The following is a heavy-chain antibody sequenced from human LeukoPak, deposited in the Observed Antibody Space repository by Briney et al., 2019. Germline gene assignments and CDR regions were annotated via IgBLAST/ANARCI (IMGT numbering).Heavy chain of an antibody. V-gene: IGHV3-21*01. J-gene: IGHJ2*01. D-gene: IGHD1-1*01. CDR2: ISSSTTDI. Sequence: GGSLRLSCAASGFIFSRYSMNWVRQAPGKGLEGVSSISSSTTDIDYADSMNGRFTISRDNTKNSLFLQMNSLRAEDTAVYYCAREQLPERYFDLWGRGTLVTVSS. CDR3: AREQLPERYFDL. CDR1: GFIFSRYS.